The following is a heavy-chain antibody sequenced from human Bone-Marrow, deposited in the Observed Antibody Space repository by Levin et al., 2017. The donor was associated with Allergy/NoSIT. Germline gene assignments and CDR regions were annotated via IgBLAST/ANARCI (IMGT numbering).Heavy chain of an antibody. V-gene: IGHV3-33*05. D-gene: IGHD3-16*01. CDR1: GFTFGSYD. J-gene: IGHJ3*01. CDR2: ISYDASEK. CDR3: ARVFLSYAFDV. Sequence: GESLKISCAASGFTFGSYDMHWVRQAPGKGLEWVAFISYDASEKYYADSVKGRFTVSRGNSKNTLFLQMDSLRAEDTAVYYCARVFLSYAFDVWGQGTMVTVSS.